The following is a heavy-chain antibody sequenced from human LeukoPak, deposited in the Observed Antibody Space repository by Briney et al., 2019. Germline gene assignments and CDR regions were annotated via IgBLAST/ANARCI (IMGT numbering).Heavy chain of an antibody. CDR3: ARAQPVDLYYFDY. D-gene: IGHD1-14*01. Sequence: PGGALTLPRAASGFTLGKSGMRWVRPAPGKGREGVSYISSSGNTTYHADSVKGRFTISRDNAKTSLYLQMSSLRAEDTAVYYCARAQPVDLYYFDYWGQGTLVTVSS. CDR1: GFTLGKSG. J-gene: IGHJ4*02. CDR2: ISSSGNTT. V-gene: IGHV3-48*04.